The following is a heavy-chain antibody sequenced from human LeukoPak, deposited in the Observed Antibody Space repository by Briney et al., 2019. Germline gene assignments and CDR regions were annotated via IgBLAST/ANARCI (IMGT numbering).Heavy chain of an antibody. V-gene: IGHV4-4*07. D-gene: IGHD1-14*01. Sequence: SETLSLTCTVSGGSISSYYWSWIRQPAGKGLEWMGRIYTSGSTNYNTSLKSRVTMSVDTSKNQFSLKLSSVTAADTAVYYCARSEDRPTTFDYWGQGTLVTVSS. J-gene: IGHJ4*02. CDR2: IYTSGST. CDR3: ARSEDRPTTFDY. CDR1: GGSISSYY.